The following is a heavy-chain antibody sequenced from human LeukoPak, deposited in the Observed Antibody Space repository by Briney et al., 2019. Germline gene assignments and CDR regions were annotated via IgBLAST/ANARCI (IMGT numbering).Heavy chain of an antibody. CDR3: ARGTVAGTDY. D-gene: IGHD6-19*01. CDR1: GGSFSGYY. CDR2: INHSGST. Sequence: SETLSLTCAVYGGSFSGYYWSWIRQPPGKGLEWIGEINHSGSTNYNPSLKSRVTISVGTSKNQFSLKLSSVTAADTAVYYCARGTVAGTDYWGQGTLVTVSS. V-gene: IGHV4-34*01. J-gene: IGHJ4*02.